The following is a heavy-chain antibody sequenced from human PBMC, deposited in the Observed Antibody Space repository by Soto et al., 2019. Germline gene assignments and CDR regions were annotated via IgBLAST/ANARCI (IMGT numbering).Heavy chain of an antibody. CDR2: INDSGNI. V-gene: IGHV4-34*01. D-gene: IGHD2-15*01. CDR1: GASFSGYQ. CDR3: ARGWVVAATLFDY. J-gene: IGHJ4*02. Sequence: PSETLSLTCAVYGASFSGYQWTWIRQTPGKGLEWIGEINDSGNINYNPSLKGRVTISLDTPKKQISLKLSSVTAADTAVYYCARGWVVAATLFDYWGQGTLVTVSS.